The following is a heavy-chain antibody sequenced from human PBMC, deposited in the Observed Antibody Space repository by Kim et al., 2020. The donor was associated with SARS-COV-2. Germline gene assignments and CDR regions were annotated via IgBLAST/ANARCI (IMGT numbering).Heavy chain of an antibody. D-gene: IGHD2-2*01. J-gene: IGHJ6*02. Sequence: SVKVSCKASGGTFSSYAISWVRQAPGQGLEWMGGIIPIFGTANYAQKFQGRVTITADESTSTAYMELSSLRSEDTAVYYCAREPEYQLLFSYGMDVWGQGTTVTVSS. V-gene: IGHV1-69*13. CDR1: GGTFSSYA. CDR3: AREPEYQLLFSYGMDV. CDR2: IIPIFGTA.